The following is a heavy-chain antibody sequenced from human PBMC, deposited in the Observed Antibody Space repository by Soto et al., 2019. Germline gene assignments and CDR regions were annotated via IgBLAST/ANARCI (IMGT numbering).Heavy chain of an antibody. V-gene: IGHV1-2*02. J-gene: IGHJ4*02. CDR2: INPNSGGT. CDR3: ARTLGIAVAGAKFDF. Sequence: ASVKVSCKASGYTFTGYYIHWVRQAPGQGLEWMGWINPNSGGTNYAQKFQGRVTMTRDTSITTAYMELSSLRSDDTAVYYCARTLGIAVAGAKFDFWGQGTLVTVS. D-gene: IGHD6-19*01. CDR1: GYTFTGYY.